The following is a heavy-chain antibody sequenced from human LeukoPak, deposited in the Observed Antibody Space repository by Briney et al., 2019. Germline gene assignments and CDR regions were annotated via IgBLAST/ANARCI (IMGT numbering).Heavy chain of an antibody. CDR1: GGSISSYY. D-gene: IGHD6-13*01. CDR2: IYYSGST. CDR3: ARVESSSWSLNYYYYYMDV. J-gene: IGHJ6*03. V-gene: IGHV4-59*01. Sequence: PSETLSLTCTVSGGSISSYYWSWIRQPPGKGLEWIGYIYYSGSTNYNPSLKSRVTISVDTSKNQFSLKLSSVTAADTAVYYCARVESSSWSLNYYYYYMDVWGKGTTVTVSS.